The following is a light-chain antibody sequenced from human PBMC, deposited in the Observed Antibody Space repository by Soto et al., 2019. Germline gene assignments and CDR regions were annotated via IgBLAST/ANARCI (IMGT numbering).Light chain of an antibody. V-gene: IGLV2-14*03. Sequence: QSALTQPASVSGSPGQWITISCTGTGSDVGGYNYVSWYQQHPGKAPKVMIYDVSKRPSGISNRFSGSKSGNTASLTISGLQIEDEADYYCSSYTSGSTLVVFGGGTKLTVL. CDR2: DVS. CDR1: GSDVGGYNY. J-gene: IGLJ2*01. CDR3: SSYTSGSTLVV.